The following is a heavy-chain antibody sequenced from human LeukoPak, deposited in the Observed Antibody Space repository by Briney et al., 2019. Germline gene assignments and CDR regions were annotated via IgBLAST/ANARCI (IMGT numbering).Heavy chain of an antibody. CDR3: ARYSTRDGYTGLYYFDY. J-gene: IGHJ4*02. V-gene: IGHV3-66*01. CDR1: GGSISSSSYY. Sequence: PSETLSLTCTVSGGSISSSSYYWGRIRQPPGKGLEWVSVIYSGGSTYYADSVKGRFTISRDNSKNTLYLQMNSLRAEDTAVYYCARYSTRDGYTGLYYFDYWGQGTLVTVSS. CDR2: IYSGGST. D-gene: IGHD5-24*01.